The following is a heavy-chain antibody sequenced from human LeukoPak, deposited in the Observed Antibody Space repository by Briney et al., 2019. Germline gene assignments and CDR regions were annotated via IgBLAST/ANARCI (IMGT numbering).Heavy chain of an antibody. J-gene: IGHJ3*02. CDR2: IHIYRGNT. CDR1: GGTFSNYG. D-gene: IGHD1-14*01. CDR3: ARGTLDAFDI. Sequence: ASVKVSCKASGGTFSNYGISWVRQAPGQGLEWMGWIHIYRGNTNYAQKFQGRVTMTTDTSTSTVYMEVRGLRSDDTAMYYCARGTLDAFDIWGQGTMVTVSS. V-gene: IGHV1-18*01.